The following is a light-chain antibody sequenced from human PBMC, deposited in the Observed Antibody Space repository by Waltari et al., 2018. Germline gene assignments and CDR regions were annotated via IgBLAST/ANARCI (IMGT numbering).Light chain of an antibody. V-gene: IGKV1-5*03. CDR1: QSIRTW. CDR3: QQYKTYWT. CDR2: KAS. J-gene: IGKJ1*01. Sequence: DIQMTQSPSTLSASVGDRVTITCRASQSIRTWLAWSQQKPGKAPNLLIYKASTLESGVPSRFSGSGSGTEFTLTISSLQPDDFATYYCQQYKTYWTFGQGTKVEIK.